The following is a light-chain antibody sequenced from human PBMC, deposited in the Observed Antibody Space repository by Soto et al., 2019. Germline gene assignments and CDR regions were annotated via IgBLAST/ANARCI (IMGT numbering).Light chain of an antibody. CDR3: QQLNSYPRT. CDR1: QGISSY. Sequence: DIQLTQSPSFLSASVVDRVTITCRARQGISSYLAWYQQKPGKAPKLLIYAASTLQSGVPSRFSGSGSGTDFTLTISTLQPEDVATYYCQQLNSYPRTVGQGTKLEIK. V-gene: IGKV1-9*01. J-gene: IGKJ2*01. CDR2: AAS.